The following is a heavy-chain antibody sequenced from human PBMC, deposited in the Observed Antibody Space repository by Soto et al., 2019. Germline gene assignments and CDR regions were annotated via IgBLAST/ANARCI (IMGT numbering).Heavy chain of an antibody. V-gene: IGHV4-4*02. CDR2: IYHSGST. Sequence: QVQLQESGPGLVKPSGTLSLTCAVSGGSISSSNWWSWVRQPPGKGLEWIGAIYHSGSTNYNPSLKSRVTISVDKSKTQFSLKRSSVTAADTAVYYCARTYYYGSGSYYEYFQHWGQGTLVTVSS. J-gene: IGHJ1*01. D-gene: IGHD3-10*01. CDR3: ARTYYYGSGSYYEYFQH. CDR1: GGSISSSNW.